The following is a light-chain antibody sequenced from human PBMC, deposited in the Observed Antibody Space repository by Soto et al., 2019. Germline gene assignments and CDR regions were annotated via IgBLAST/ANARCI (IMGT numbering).Light chain of an antibody. J-gene: IGKJ1*01. Sequence: DIQMTQSPSSLSASVGDRVTVTCRASQSIATFLNWYQHKPGKAPKLLISGASNLQSGVPSRFSGSGSGTDFTLTISSLQPEDFATYYCQQSYSTPWTFGQGTKVEIK. CDR3: QQSYSTPWT. V-gene: IGKV1-39*01. CDR2: GAS. CDR1: QSIATF.